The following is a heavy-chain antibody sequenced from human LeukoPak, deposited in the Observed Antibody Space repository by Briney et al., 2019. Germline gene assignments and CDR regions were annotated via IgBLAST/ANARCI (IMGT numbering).Heavy chain of an antibody. CDR1: GGFLGGYY. CDR3: ARVRPTRSRYSYGNNWFDP. D-gene: IGHD5-18*01. V-gene: IGHV4-34*01. Sequence: SSQTLSLTSAVVGGFLGGYYSSWIRQPPGEWLEWNGEINHSGSTNCNPSLKSRVTISVDTSKNQSSLKVSSVPAADTAVYYCARVRPTRSRYSYGNNWFDPWGQGTLVTVSS. J-gene: IGHJ5*02. CDR2: INHSGST.